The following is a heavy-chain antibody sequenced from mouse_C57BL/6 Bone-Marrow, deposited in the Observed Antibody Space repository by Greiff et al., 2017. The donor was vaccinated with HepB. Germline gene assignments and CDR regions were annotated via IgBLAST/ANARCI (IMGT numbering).Heavy chain of an antibody. Sequence: QVQLQQSGPELVKPGASVKLSCKASGYTFTSYDINWVKQRPGQGLEWIGWIYPRDGSTKYNEKFKSKSTMTVDTSSSTAYMELHSLTSEDSAVYFCARSGGYDPSYAMDYWGQGTSVTVSS. J-gene: IGHJ4*01. CDR3: ARSGGYDPSYAMDY. V-gene: IGHV1-85*01. D-gene: IGHD2-2*01. CDR2: IYPRDGST. CDR1: GYTFTSYD.